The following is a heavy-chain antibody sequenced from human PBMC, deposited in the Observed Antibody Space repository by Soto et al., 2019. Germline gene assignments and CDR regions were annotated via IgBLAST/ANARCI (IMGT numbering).Heavy chain of an antibody. CDR3: ARGDTPMITGMDSFDI. Sequence: PGGSLRLSXAASGFTFSRYWMNWVRQAPGKGLEWVANIKQDGTEKNYVDSVKGRFTISRDNARNSLYRQMDSLRAEDTAVYFCARGDTPMITGMDSFDIWGQGTMVTVSS. CDR2: IKQDGTEK. V-gene: IGHV3-7*01. J-gene: IGHJ3*02. CDR1: GFTFSRYW. D-gene: IGHD5-18*01.